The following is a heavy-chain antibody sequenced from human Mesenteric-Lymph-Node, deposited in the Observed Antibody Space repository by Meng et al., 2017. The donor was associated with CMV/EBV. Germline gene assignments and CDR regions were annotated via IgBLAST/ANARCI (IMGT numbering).Heavy chain of an antibody. CDR1: GGSVSSGSDY. J-gene: IGHJ4*02. Sequence: SETLSLTCTVSGGSVSSGSDYWSWIRQPPGKGLEWIGYVFYTGSTNYDPSLKSRVTISVDTSKNQFSLKLTSVIAADTAVYYCAGTSPQTGTVDYWGQGTLVTVSS. CDR2: VFYTGST. D-gene: IGHD1-14*01. V-gene: IGHV4-61*01. CDR3: AGTSPQTGTVDY.